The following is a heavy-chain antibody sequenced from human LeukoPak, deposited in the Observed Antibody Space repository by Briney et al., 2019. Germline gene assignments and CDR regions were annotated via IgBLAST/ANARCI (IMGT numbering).Heavy chain of an antibody. CDR3: AGLVGARHDFDY. CDR1: GFTFSSYS. CDR2: ISSSSYI. Sequence: GGSLRLSCAASGFTFSSYSMNWVRQAPGKGLEWVSSISSSSYIYYADSVKGRFTISRDNAKNSLYLQMNSLRAEDTAVYYCAGLVGARHDFDYWGQGTLVTVSS. J-gene: IGHJ4*02. V-gene: IGHV3-21*01. D-gene: IGHD1-26*01.